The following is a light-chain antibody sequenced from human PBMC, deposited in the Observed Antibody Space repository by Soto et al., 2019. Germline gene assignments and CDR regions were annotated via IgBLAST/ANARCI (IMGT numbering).Light chain of an antibody. CDR1: SSNIGAGHN. Sequence: QSALTQPPSVSGAPGQRVTISCTGSSSNIGAGHNVHWYQQLPGTAPKLLIYDNNNRPSGVPGRFSGSKSGTSASLAITGLQAEDEADYYCQSYDSSLSAVVFGGGTKLTVL. CDR2: DNN. V-gene: IGLV1-40*01. J-gene: IGLJ2*01. CDR3: QSYDSSLSAVV.